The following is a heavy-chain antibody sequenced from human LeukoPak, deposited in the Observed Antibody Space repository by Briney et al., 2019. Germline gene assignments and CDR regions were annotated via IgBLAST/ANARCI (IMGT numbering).Heavy chain of an antibody. V-gene: IGHV4-34*01. Sequence: SETLSLTCAVYGGSFSGYYWSWIRQPPGKGLEWIGEINHSGSTNYNPSLKSRVTISVDTSKNQFSLKLSSVTAADTAVYYCARWTTVTTSFNWFDPWGQGTLVTVSS. CDR3: ARWTTVTTSFNWFDP. J-gene: IGHJ5*02. CDR2: INHSGST. D-gene: IGHD4-17*01. CDR1: GGSFSGYY.